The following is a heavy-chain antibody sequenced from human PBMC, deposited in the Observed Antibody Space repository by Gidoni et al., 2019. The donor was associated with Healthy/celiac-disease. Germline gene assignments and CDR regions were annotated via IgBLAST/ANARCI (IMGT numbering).Heavy chain of an antibody. V-gene: IGHV5-51*01. D-gene: IGHD3-22*01. Sequence: EVQLVQSGAEVKKPGESLKISCKGSGYSFTTYWIRWVRQMPGKGLEWMGIIVPADSDTRYSPSFQGQVTISADKSISTAYLQWSSLKASDTAMYYCARQDTSGYIASFDPWGQGTLVIVSS. CDR3: ARQDTSGYIASFDP. CDR1: GYSFTTYW. J-gene: IGHJ5*02. CDR2: IVPADSDT.